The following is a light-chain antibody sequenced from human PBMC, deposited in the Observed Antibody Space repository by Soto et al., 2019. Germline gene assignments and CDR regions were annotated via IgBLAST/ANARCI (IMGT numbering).Light chain of an antibody. CDR2: DAS. J-gene: IGKJ4*02. CDR3: QQRSNWPYLT. Sequence: EIVMTQSPATLSLSPGERATLSCRASQSVSGYLGWYQQKPGQAPRLLIYDASNRAYGVPARFRGSGSGTSITFTIASRELEDFAFYYYQQRSNWPYLTFGGGTRV. V-gene: IGKV3-11*01. CDR1: QSVSGY.